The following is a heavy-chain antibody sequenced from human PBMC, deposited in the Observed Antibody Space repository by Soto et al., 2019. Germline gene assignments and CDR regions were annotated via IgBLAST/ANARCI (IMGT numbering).Heavy chain of an antibody. J-gene: IGHJ4*02. CDR2: ISGSGGST. D-gene: IGHD2-21*02. Sequence: EVQLLESGGGLVQPGGSLRLSCAASGFTFSSYAMSWVRQAPGKGLEWVSAISGSGGSTYYADSVKGRFTISRDNSKNTLYLQMNSLRAEDTAVYYCAKEGGGYCGGDCYGYCDYWGQGTLVTVSS. CDR3: AKEGGGYCGGDCYGYCDY. CDR1: GFTFSSYA. V-gene: IGHV3-23*01.